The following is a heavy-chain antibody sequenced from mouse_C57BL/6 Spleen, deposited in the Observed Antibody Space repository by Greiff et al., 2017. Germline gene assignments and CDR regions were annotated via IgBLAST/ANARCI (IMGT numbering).Heavy chain of an antibody. V-gene: IGHV5-4*01. J-gene: IGHJ4*01. CDR2: ISDGGSYT. CDR3: ARGYYYGSSPYYAMDY. CDR1: GFTFSSYA. D-gene: IGHD1-1*01. Sequence: DVHLVESGGGLVKPGGSLKLSCAASGFTFSSYAMSWVRQTPEKRLEWVATISDGGSYTYYPDNVKGRVTISRDNAKNNLYLQMSHLKSEDTAMYYCARGYYYGSSPYYAMDYWGQGTSVTVSS.